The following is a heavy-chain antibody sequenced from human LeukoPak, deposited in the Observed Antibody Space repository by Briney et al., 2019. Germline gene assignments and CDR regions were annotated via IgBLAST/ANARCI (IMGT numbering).Heavy chain of an antibody. CDR2: IYTSGST. CDR1: GGSISSGSYY. D-gene: IGHD3-22*01. J-gene: IGHJ4*02. CDR3: AGSGDSSGHDY. Sequence: TLSPTCTVSGGSISSGSYYWSWIRQPAEKGLEWIGRIYTSGSTNYNPSLKSRVTISVDTSKNQFSLKLSSVTAADTAVYYCAGSGDSSGHDYWGQGTLVTVSS. V-gene: IGHV4-61*02.